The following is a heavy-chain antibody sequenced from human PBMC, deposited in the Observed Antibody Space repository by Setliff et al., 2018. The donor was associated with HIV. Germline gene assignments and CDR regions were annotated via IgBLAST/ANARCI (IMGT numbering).Heavy chain of an antibody. CDR3: AKDRVGYCSSISCPGGFDY. CDR1: GFTFSSYA. D-gene: IGHD2-2*03. Sequence: GGSLRLSCAASGFTFSSYAMAWVRQAPGKGLEWVSAISGSGGSTYYADSVKGRFTISRDKSKNTVYLQMYSLRTEDTALYYCAKDRVGYCSSISCPGGFDYWGQGTLVTVSS. CDR2: ISGSGGST. V-gene: IGHV3-23*01. J-gene: IGHJ4*02.